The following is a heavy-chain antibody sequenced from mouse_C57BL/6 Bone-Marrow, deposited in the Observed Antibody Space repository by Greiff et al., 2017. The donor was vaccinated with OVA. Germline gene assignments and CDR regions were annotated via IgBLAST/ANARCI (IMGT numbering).Heavy chain of an antibody. V-gene: IGHV5-6*01. CDR2: ISSGGSYT. J-gene: IGHJ2*01. Sequence: EVKLMESGGDLVKPGGSLKLSCAASGFTFSSYGMSWVRQTPDKRLEWVATISSGGSYTYYPDSVKGRFTISRDNAKNTLYLQMSSLKSEDTAMYYCARHRGVLLDYWGQGTTLTVSS. CDR3: ARHRGVLLDY. D-gene: IGHD2-14*01. CDR1: GFTFSSYG.